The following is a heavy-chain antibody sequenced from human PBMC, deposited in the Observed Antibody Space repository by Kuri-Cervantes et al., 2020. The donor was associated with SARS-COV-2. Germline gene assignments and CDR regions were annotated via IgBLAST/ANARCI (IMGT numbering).Heavy chain of an antibody. J-gene: IGHJ6*03. CDR1: GYTFTGYY. V-gene: IGHV1-2*02. CDR2: INPNSGGT. CDR3: ARAGVGANPRVYYYYMDV. D-gene: IGHD1-26*01. Sequence: GGSLRLSCKASGYTFTGYYMHWVRQAPGQGLEWMGWINPNSGGTNYAQKFQGRVTMTRDTPISTAYMELSRLRSDDTAVYYCARAGVGANPRVYYYYMDVWGKGTTVTVSS.